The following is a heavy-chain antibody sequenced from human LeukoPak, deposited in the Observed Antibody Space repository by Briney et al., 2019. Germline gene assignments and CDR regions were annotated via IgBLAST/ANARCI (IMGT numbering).Heavy chain of an antibody. CDR2: INWNGGST. D-gene: IGHD4-11*01. V-gene: IGHV3-20*04. CDR1: GFTVSSNY. Sequence: GGSLRLSCAASGFTVSSNYMSWVRQAPGKGLEWVSGINWNGGSTGYADSVKGRFTISRDNAKNSLYLQMNSLRAEDTALYYCARVEQETVDPDFDYWGQGTLVTVSS. J-gene: IGHJ4*02. CDR3: ARVEQETVDPDFDY.